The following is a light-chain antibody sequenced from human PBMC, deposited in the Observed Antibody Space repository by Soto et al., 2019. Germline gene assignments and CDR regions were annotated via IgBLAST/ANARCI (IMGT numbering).Light chain of an antibody. CDR3: QQYDTWHLWT. Sequence: IVLTQSPATWSVSPGEKATLSCRASQSVSSNLAWYQQKPCQAPMLLMYGASTRATALPARFSGSGSGTEFTLNITSLQAADIAVYDCQQYDTWHLWTFGQGTKVEI. V-gene: IGKV3-15*01. CDR2: GAS. CDR1: QSVSSN. J-gene: IGKJ1*01.